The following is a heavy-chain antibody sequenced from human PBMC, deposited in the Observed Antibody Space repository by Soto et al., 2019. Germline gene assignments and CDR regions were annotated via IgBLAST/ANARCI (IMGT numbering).Heavy chain of an antibody. J-gene: IGHJ6*03. V-gene: IGHV3-23*01. CDR1: GFTFSSYA. CDR3: AKHWGTGYYYDTDV. D-gene: IGHD1-1*01. CDR2: ISGSGGST. Sequence: GESLKISCAASGFTFSSYAMSWVRQAPGKGLEWVSAISGSGGSTYYADSVKGRFTISRDNSKNTLYLQMNSLRAEDTAVYYCAKHWGTGYYYDTDVWGKGTTVTVSS.